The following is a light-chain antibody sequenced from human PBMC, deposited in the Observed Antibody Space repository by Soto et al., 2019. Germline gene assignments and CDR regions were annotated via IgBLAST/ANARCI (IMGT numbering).Light chain of an antibody. Sequence: LSASVGDRVTITCRASQSISSWLAWYQQKPGKAPNLLIYDASALESGVPSRFSGSGSGTEFTLTISSLQPDDFATYYCQQYNSYSQTFGQGTKVDIK. CDR1: QSISSW. V-gene: IGKV1-5*01. CDR3: QQYNSYSQT. CDR2: DAS. J-gene: IGKJ1*01.